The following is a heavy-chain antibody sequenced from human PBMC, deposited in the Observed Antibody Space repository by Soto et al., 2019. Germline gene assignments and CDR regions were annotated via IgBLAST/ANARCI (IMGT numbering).Heavy chain of an antibody. V-gene: IGHV3-23*01. CDR3: VKPPVITASYSYYDMDF. J-gene: IGHJ6*02. Sequence: EAQLLESGGGLVKPGGSLRLSCAASGFTFSTYPMSWVRQAPGKGLEWVSGISGSGISTYYTDSVKGRFTISRDNSKNPVFQQMNSLRDEDTAVYYCVKPPVITASYSYYDMDFWGQGTTVTVSS. D-gene: IGHD4-4*01. CDR1: GFTFSTYP. CDR2: ISGSGIST.